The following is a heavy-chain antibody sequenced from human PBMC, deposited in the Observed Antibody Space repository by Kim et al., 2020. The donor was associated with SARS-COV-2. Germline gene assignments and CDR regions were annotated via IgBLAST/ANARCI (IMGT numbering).Heavy chain of an antibody. Sequence: YKPSLKSRLTISVDTSKNQFSLKLSSVTAADTAVYYCARAMVRGVYFDYWGQGTLVTVSS. V-gene: IGHV4-30-2*05. CDR3: ARAMVRGVYFDY. J-gene: IGHJ4*02. D-gene: IGHD3-10*01.